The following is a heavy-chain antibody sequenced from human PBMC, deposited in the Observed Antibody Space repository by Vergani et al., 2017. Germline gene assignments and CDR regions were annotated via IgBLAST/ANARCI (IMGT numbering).Heavy chain of an antibody. J-gene: IGHJ6*02. CDR3: ARGRQWRLTEYLYGMDV. V-gene: IGHV7-4-1*02. CDR2: INTNSGNP. Sequence: QVQLLQSGSELQKPGASVRTSCEASGYTFTNYPLIWVRQAPGQGLEFMGWINTNSGNPTYAPGFTGRFVFSLDTSVSTAYLQISGLKAEDSAVYYCARGRQWRLTEYLYGMDVWGQGTTVTVSS. CDR1: GYTFTNYP. D-gene: IGHD6-19*01.